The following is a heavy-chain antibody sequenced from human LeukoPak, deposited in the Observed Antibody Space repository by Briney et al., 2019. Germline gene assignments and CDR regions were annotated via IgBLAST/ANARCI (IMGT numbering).Heavy chain of an antibody. Sequence: PGGSLRLSCAASGFTLSSYWMHWVRQAPGKGLVWVSRINRDGSTSIYADSVKGRFTISRDIANNTLYLEMNSLRAEDTAVYYCARGDDYGGAWYYFDYWGQGTLVTVSS. V-gene: IGHV3-74*01. CDR1: GFTLSSYW. J-gene: IGHJ4*02. D-gene: IGHD4-23*01. CDR3: ARGDDYGGAWYYFDY. CDR2: INRDGSTS.